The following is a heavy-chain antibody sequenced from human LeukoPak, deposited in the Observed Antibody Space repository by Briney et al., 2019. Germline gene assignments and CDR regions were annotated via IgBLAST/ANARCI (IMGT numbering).Heavy chain of an antibody. CDR2: ISGSGGST. Sequence: GGSLRLSCAASGFTFSSYDMSWVRQAPGKGLEWVSAISGSGGSTYYADSVKGRFTISRDNSKNTLYLQMNSLRAEDTPVYYCAKEVGGPIVVVRGGWFDPGGQGTLLTVSS. CDR3: AKEVGGPIVVVRGGWFDP. V-gene: IGHV3-23*01. D-gene: IGHD2-2*01. CDR1: GFTFSSYD. J-gene: IGHJ5*02.